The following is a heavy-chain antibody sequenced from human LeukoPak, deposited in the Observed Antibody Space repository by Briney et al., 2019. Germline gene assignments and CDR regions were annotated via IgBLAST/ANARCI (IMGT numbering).Heavy chain of an antibody. CDR3: ARGLVQFGAEYWFDP. CDR2: INPNSGGT. J-gene: IGHJ5*02. D-gene: IGHD6-6*01. Sequence: ASVKVSCKASGYTFTGYYMHWVRQAPGQGLEWMGWINPNSGGTNYAQKFQGRVTMTRDTSISTAYMELSRLRSDDTAVYYCARGLVQFGAEYWFDPWGQGTLVTVSS. V-gene: IGHV1-2*02. CDR1: GYTFTGYY.